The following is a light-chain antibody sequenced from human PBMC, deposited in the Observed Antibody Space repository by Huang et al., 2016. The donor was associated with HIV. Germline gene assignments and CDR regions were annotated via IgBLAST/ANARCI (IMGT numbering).Light chain of an antibody. J-gene: IGKJ1*01. CDR3: QQRSTWPRT. CDR2: DAS. CDR1: QSVGSY. V-gene: IGKV3-11*01. Sequence: EIVLTQSPATLSLSPGERATLSCRASQSVGSYLAWYQKKGGQAPRLLIYDASSRGAGIPARFSGSGSGTDFTLTISSLEPEDFAVYFCQQRSTWPRTFGQGTKVEIK.